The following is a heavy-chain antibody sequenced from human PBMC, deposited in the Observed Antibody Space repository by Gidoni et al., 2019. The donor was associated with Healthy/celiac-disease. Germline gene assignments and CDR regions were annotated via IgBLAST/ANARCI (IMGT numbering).Heavy chain of an antibody. CDR1: GGPISSSSYY. CDR3: VASTERGATSGYGGY. Sequence: QLQLQESGPGLVKPSETLSLTCPVSGGPISSSSYYWGWIRQPPGKGLEWIGSIYYSGSTYYNPSLKSRVTISVDTSKNQFSLKLSSVTAADTAVYYCVASTERGATSGYGGYWGQGTLVTVSS. CDR2: IYYSGST. J-gene: IGHJ4*02. V-gene: IGHV4-39*01. D-gene: IGHD1-26*01.